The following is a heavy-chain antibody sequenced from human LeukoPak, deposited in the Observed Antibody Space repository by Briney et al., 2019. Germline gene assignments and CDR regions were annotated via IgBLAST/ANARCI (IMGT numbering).Heavy chain of an antibody. CDR1: GFTFSNFW. CDR2: INTDASST. Sequence: GGFLRLSCAASGFTFSNFWMHRVRQAPGKGLMWVSRINTDASSTNYADSVKGRFTISRDNAKNTLYLQMNSLRAEDTAVYYCVRGGNPYSDTYASWGQGALVTVSS. CDR3: VRGGNPYSDTYAS. V-gene: IGHV3-74*01. J-gene: IGHJ5*02. D-gene: IGHD1-26*01.